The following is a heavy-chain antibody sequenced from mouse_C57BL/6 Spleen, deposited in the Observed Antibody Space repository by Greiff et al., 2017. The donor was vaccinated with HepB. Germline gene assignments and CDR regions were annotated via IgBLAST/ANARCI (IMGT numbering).Heavy chain of an antibody. J-gene: IGHJ2*01. V-gene: IGHV3-6*01. CDR1: GYSITSGYY. Sequence: EVKLQESGPGLVKPSQSLSLTCSVPGYSITSGYYWNWIRQFPGNKLEWMGYISYDGSNNYNPSLKNRISITRDTSKNQFFLKLNSVTTEDTATYYCATGGEEVYYDYTFGYWGQGTTLTVSS. CDR2: ISYDGSN. D-gene: IGHD2-4*01. CDR3: ATGGEEVYYDYTFGY.